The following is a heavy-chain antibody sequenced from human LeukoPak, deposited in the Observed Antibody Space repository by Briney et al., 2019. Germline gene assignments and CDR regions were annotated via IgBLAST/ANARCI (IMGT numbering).Heavy chain of an antibody. CDR3: ARSDMIVVPIDMDV. CDR1: GFTFSSYA. V-gene: IGHV3-23*01. CDR2: ISGSGGST. D-gene: IGHD3-22*01. Sequence: TGGSLRLSCAASGFTFSSYAMSWVRQAPGKGLEWVSAISGSGGSTYYADSVKGRFTISRDNSKNTLYLQMNSLRAEDTAVYYCARSDMIVVPIDMDVWGKGTTVTVSS. J-gene: IGHJ6*03.